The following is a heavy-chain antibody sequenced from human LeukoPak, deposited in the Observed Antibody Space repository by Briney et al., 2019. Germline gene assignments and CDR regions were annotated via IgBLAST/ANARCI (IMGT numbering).Heavy chain of an antibody. CDR2: IYYTGNT. V-gene: IGHV4-34*11. J-gene: IGHJ3*02. D-gene: IGHD3-10*02. Sequence: PSETLSLTCAVYGGSFSGYYWSWIRQPPGKGLEWIGYIYYTGNTNYNPSLKSRVTISLDTSKNQFSLKLSSVTAADTAVYYCARVQSADYDRAFDIWGQGTLVTVSS. CDR1: GGSFSGYY. CDR3: ARVQSADYDRAFDI.